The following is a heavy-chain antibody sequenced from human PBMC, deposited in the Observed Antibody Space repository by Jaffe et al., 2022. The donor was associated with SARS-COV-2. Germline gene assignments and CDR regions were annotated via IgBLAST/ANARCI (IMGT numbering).Heavy chain of an antibody. CDR3: ARVRRDYNMDV. Sequence: EVQLVESGGGLVQPGGSLRLSCAASGFTFSSYSMNWVRQAPGKGLEWVSFISTSSSTIYYADSVKGRFTISRDNAKNSLYLQMNSLRAEDTAVYYCARVRRDYNMDVWGKGTTVTVSS. CDR2: ISTSSSTI. J-gene: IGHJ6*03. CDR1: GFTFSSYS. V-gene: IGHV3-48*01.